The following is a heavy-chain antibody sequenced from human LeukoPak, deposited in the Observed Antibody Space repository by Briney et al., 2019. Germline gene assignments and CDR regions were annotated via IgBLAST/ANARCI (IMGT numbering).Heavy chain of an antibody. CDR2: ISSSSSYI. D-gene: IGHD2-2*02. V-gene: IGHV3-21*01. CDR1: GFTFSSYS. J-gene: IGHJ4*02. Sequence: GGSLRLSCAASGFTFSSYSMNWVRQAPGKGLEWVSSISSSSSYICYADSVKGRFTISRDNAKNSLYLQMNSLRAEDTAVYYCARDVLVVPAAIQDYWGQGTLVTVSS. CDR3: ARDVLVVPAAIQDY.